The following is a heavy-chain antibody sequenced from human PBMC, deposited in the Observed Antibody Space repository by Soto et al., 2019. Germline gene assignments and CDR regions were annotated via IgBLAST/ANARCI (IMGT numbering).Heavy chain of an antibody. J-gene: IGHJ6*02. D-gene: IGHD3-3*01. CDR2: MYYSGRT. V-gene: IGHV4-31*03. Sequence: QVQLQESGPGLVKPSQTLSLTCSVSGASISSGGYYWNWIRQHPEKGLEWIGSMYYSGRTLYNPYIKNRITISIATSKNQLSLKLRSLTAADTAVYFCARGAYNYDLWSGYRNLYYYYGMDVWGQGTTVTVSS. CDR1: GASISSGGYY. CDR3: ARGAYNYDLWSGYRNLYYYYGMDV.